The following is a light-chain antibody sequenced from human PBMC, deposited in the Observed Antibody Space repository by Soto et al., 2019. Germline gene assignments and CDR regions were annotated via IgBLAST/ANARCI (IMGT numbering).Light chain of an antibody. CDR2: AAS. CDR3: LQDYNYPWT. Sequence: AIQMTQSPSSLSASVGDRVTITCRASQGIRTDLGWYQQKPGKAPKLLIYAASTLQSGVPSRFSGSGSGTGFTLTISSLQPEDCSTYYCLQDYNYPWTFGQGTKVEIK. V-gene: IGKV1-6*01. J-gene: IGKJ1*01. CDR1: QGIRTD.